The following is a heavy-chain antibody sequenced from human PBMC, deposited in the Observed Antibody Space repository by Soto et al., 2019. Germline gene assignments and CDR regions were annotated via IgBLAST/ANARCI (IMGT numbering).Heavy chain of an antibody. D-gene: IGHD5-18*01. CDR2: INSAGTTT. V-gene: IGHV3-74*01. J-gene: IGHJ4*02. Sequence: GGSLRLSCAASGFTFSSYAMHWVRQAPGKGLVWVSRINSAGTTTTYADSMKGRFTISRDNAKNTLYLQMNSLRAEDTAVYYCARGDTAMVIDYWGQGTQVTVSS. CDR1: GFTFSSYA. CDR3: ARGDTAMVIDY.